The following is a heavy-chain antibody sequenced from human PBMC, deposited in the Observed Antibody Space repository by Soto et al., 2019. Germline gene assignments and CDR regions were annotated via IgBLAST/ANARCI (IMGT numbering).Heavy chain of an antibody. Sequence: PSLTCTVSGGSISSGDYYWSWIRQPPGKGLEWIGYIYYSGSTYYNPSLKSRVTISVDTSKNQFSLKLSSVTAADTAVYYCARFVDTAMVSDYWGQGTLVTVSS. CDR2: IYYSGST. J-gene: IGHJ4*02. CDR3: ARFVDTAMVSDY. D-gene: IGHD5-18*01. V-gene: IGHV4-30-4*01. CDR1: GGSISSGDYY.